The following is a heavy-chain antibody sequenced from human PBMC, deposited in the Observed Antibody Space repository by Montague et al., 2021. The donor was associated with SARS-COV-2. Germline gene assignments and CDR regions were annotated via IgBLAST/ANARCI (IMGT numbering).Heavy chain of an antibody. CDR1: GGSISNYY. V-gene: IGHV4-4*07. CDR2: VSASGTI. D-gene: IGHD6-13*01. Sequence: SETLSLTCTVSGGSISNYYWSWIRQPAGKGLDWIGRVSASGTINFNPSLRSRITMSVDTSKNQFSLKLSSVTAADTAVYFCARVWDSVPATGNNWGQGTLVTVSS. CDR3: ARVWDSVPATGNN. J-gene: IGHJ4*02.